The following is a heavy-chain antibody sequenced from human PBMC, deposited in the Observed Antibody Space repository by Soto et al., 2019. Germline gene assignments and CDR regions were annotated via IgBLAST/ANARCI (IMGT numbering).Heavy chain of an antibody. J-gene: IGHJ3*02. V-gene: IGHV3-9*01. D-gene: IGHD4-17*01. CDR3: AKDMVPLYGDYVLAFDI. CDR2: ISWNSGSI. Sequence: GGSLRLSCAASGFTFDDYAMHWVRQAPGKGLEWVSGISWNSGSIGYADSVKGRFTISRDNAKNSLYLQMNSLRAEDTALYYCAKDMVPLYGDYVLAFDIWGQGTMVTVSS. CDR1: GFTFDDYA.